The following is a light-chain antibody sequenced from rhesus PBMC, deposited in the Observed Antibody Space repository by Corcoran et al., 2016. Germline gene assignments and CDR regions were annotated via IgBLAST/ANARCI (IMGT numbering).Light chain of an antibody. CDR3: QHHSSRPVT. CDR1: QGVSKW. J-gene: IGKJ1*01. Sequence: DIQMTQSPSSLSASVGDTVTITCRASQGVSKWLAWYQQKPGTAPNLLIYKASRLRTGVPSRFSGSGSGTDFTLTISSLQSEDFATYYCQHHSSRPVTFGQGTKVEIK. CDR2: KAS. V-gene: IGKV1-22*01.